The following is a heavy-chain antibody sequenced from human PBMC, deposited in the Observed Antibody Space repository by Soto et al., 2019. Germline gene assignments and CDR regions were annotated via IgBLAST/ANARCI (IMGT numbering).Heavy chain of an antibody. CDR3: ARDGDYYDSSGYKGLDY. CDR2: INHSGST. V-gene: IGHV4-34*01. D-gene: IGHD3-22*01. CDR1: GGSFSGYY. Sequence: ETLSLTCAVYGGSFSGYYWSWIRQPPGKGLEWIGEINHSGSTNYNPSLKSRVTISVDTSKNQFSLKLSSVTAADTAVFFCARDGDYYDSSGYKGLDYWGQGTLVTLSS. J-gene: IGHJ4*02.